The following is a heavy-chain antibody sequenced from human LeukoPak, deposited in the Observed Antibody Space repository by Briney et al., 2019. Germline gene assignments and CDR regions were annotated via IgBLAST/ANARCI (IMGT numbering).Heavy chain of an antibody. Sequence: GESLKISGKGSGFTFISYWIGWVRQMPGKGLEWMAIIYLHDSQTRNRPSCQGQVSSSPDESNHTACRQWSSLKASDTAMYYCVRQPDVWRGGTAV. CDR3: VRQPDV. J-gene: IGHJ6*01. CDR2: IYLHDSQT. V-gene: IGHV5-51*01. CDR1: GFTFISYW.